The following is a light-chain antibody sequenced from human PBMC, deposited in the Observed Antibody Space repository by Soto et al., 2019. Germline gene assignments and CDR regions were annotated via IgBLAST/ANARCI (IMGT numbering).Light chain of an antibody. CDR3: QQYNNWPPLYT. J-gene: IGKJ2*01. CDR2: DAS. CDR1: QSVRKN. V-gene: IGKV3-15*01. Sequence: EIVMTQSPATLSVSPGERPTLSCSARQSVRKNLACYQQKPGQAPRLLIYDASTRATGIPARFSGSGSGTEFTLTITSLQSEDFAIYSCQQYNNWPPLYTLGQGTKLEIK.